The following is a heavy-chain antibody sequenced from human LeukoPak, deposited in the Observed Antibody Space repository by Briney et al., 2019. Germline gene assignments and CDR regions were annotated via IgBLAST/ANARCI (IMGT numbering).Heavy chain of an antibody. CDR3: ARDRERIIEEVVVDPGAFDL. CDR2: ILFDGSNT. CDR1: GFTFSNYG. V-gene: IGHV3-33*01. Sequence: PGRSLRLSCAASGFTFSNYGMHWVRQTPGKGLEWVAFILFDGSNTYHGDSVKGRFTISRDNSKNTLYLQMDSLRAEDTAVYYCARDRERIIEEVVVDPGAFDLWGQGTMVTVFS. D-gene: IGHD3-22*01. J-gene: IGHJ3*01.